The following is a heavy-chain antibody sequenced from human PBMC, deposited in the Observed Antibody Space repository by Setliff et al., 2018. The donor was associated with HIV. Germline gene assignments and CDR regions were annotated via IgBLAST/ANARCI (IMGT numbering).Heavy chain of an antibody. CDR2: ISIGSGGAI. CDR1: GFTFRNYK. Sequence: GGSLRLSCAASGFTFRNYKFNWVRQAPGRGLEWVSSISIGSGGAIDYADSVQGRFTISRDNSKNSLYLQMNSLRAEDSAVYYCAMIPYYYYAMDVWGQGTTVTVSS. CDR3: AMIPYYYYAMDV. J-gene: IGHJ6*02. D-gene: IGHD2-2*02. V-gene: IGHV3-48*03.